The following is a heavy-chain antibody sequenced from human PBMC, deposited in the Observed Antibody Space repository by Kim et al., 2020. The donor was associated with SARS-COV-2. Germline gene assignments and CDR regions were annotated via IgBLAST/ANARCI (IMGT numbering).Heavy chain of an antibody. V-gene: IGHV3-11*05. J-gene: IGHJ4*02. D-gene: IGHD3-22*01. Sequence: AESVKGRFTISRDNAKNSLYLPMTSLRAEDTAVYYCARDGYDSSGYYFDYWGQGTLVTVSS. CDR3: ARDGYDSSGYYFDY.